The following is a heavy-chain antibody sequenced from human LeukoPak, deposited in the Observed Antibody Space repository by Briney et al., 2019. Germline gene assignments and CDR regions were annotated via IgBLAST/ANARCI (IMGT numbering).Heavy chain of an antibody. D-gene: IGHD6-19*01. Sequence: PGGSLRLSCAASGFTFSNAWMSWVRQAPGKGLEWVGRIKSKAEGGTTDYAAPVKGRFTISRDDSKNTLYLQMNSLKTEDTAVYYCTTALCRGSSGCQHPNHWGQGTLVTVSS. V-gene: IGHV3-15*01. CDR2: IKSKAEGGTT. CDR3: TTALCRGSSGCQHPNH. CDR1: GFTFSNAW. J-gene: IGHJ5*02.